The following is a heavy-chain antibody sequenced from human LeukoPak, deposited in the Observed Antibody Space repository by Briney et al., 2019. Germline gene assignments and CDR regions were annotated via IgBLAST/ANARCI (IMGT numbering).Heavy chain of an antibody. Sequence: GGSLRLSCEASGFTFRNYWMNWVRQAPGKGLEWVANINQDGSKKHFVGSVEGRFTISRENAKNSLYLQMNSLRAQDTAVYYCARDGQYTSSWYDFDFWGQGTLVTVSS. CDR2: INQDGSKK. CDR1: GFTFRNYW. J-gene: IGHJ4*02. CDR3: ARDGQYTSSWYDFDF. D-gene: IGHD6-13*01. V-gene: IGHV3-7*04.